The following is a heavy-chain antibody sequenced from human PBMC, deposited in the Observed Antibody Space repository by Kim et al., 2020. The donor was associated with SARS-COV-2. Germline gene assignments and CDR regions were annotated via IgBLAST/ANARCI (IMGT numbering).Heavy chain of an antibody. CDR2: ISYDGSNK. J-gene: IGHJ4*02. D-gene: IGHD3-16*01. V-gene: IGHV3-33*05. CDR3: ARNGGGQWSYYFDY. CDR1: GFTFSSYG. Sequence: GGSLRLSCAASGFTFSSYGMHWVRQAPGKGLEWVAVISYDGSNKYYADSVKGRFTISRDNSKNTLYLQMNSLRAEDTAVYYCARNGGGQWSYYFDYWGQGTLVTVSS.